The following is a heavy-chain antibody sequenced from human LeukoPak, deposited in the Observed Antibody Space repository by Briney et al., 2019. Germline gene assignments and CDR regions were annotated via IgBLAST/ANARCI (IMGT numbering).Heavy chain of an antibody. CDR1: GYSFTSYW. CDR2: IYPGDSDT. Sequence: VESLKISCKGSGYSFTSYWIGWVRQMPGKGLEWMGIIYPGDSDTRYSPSFQGQVTISADKSISTAYLQWGSLKASDTAMYYCARLMVRGVIFTSFDYWGQGTLVTVSS. CDR3: ARLMVRGVIFTSFDY. D-gene: IGHD3-10*01. J-gene: IGHJ4*02. V-gene: IGHV5-51*01.